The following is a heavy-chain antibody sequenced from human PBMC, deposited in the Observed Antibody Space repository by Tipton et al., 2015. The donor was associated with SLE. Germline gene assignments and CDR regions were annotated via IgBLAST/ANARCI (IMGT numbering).Heavy chain of an antibody. Sequence: PGLVKPSQTLSLTCAISGDSVSSAIAAWTWIRQSPSRGLEWLGRTYYTSNWHNDYAVSVKSRITINADTSKNHFSLHLNSMTAEDTAVYYCAREKDNVYSYWGQGTLVIVSS. CDR1: GDSVSSAIAA. J-gene: IGHJ4*02. CDR2: TYYTSNWHN. D-gene: IGHD2-21*01. V-gene: IGHV6-1*01. CDR3: AREKDNVYSY.